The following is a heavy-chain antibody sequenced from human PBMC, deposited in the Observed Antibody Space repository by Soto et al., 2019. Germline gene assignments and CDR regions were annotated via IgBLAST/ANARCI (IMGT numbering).Heavy chain of an antibody. V-gene: IGHV5-51*01. Sequence: PGESLKISCKGSGYSFTSYWIGWVRQMPGKGLEWMGIIYPGDSDTRYSPSFQGQVTISADKSISTAYLQWSSLKASDTAMYYCASISPSPQNYDFWSGYHKIAPGINENEKHYYYYYGMDVWGQGTTVTVSS. D-gene: IGHD3-3*01. CDR2: IYPGDSDT. J-gene: IGHJ6*02. CDR3: ASISPSPQNYDFWSGYHKIAPGINENEKHYYYYYGMDV. CDR1: GYSFTSYW.